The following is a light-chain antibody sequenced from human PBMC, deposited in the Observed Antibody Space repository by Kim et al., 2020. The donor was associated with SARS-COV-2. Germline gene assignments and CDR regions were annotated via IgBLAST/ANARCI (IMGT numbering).Light chain of an antibody. CDR2: DAS. CDR3: QQRSNWPRGFT. CDR1: QSINTY. Sequence: EIVLTQSPATLSLSPGERATLSCKASQSINTYVAWYQQKGGQAPRLLIYDASNRATGIPARFSGSGSGTDFTLTISSLEPEDFAVYYCQQRSNWPRGFTFGPGTKVDIK. V-gene: IGKV3-11*01. J-gene: IGKJ3*01.